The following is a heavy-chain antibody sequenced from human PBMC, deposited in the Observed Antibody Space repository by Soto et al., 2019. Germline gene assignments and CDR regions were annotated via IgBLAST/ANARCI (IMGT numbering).Heavy chain of an antibody. D-gene: IGHD3-22*01. CDR3: ASFRYHDSSRTQYYYYGMDL. V-gene: IGHV4-59*01. CDR2: IYYSGST. Sequence: SETLSLTCTVSGGSISSYYWSWIRQPPGKGLEWIGYIYYSGSTNYNPSLKSRGTISVDTSKNQFSLKLSSVIAADTAVYYCASFRYHDSSRTQYYYYGMDLWGQGTTVTVSS. J-gene: IGHJ6*02. CDR1: GGSISSYY.